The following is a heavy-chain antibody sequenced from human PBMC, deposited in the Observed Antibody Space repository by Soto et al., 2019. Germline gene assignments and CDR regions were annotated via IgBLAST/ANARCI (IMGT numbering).Heavy chain of an antibody. D-gene: IGHD4-4*01. V-gene: IGHV3-33*01. J-gene: IGHJ4*02. CDR1: GFLFSRLG. Sequence: QVQLVESGGGVVQPGTSLRLSCAASGFLFSRLGMHWVRQAPGKGLEWVAVIGTHGGRKDYADSVRGRFTISRDNSRNTLFLEMSSLRVEDTAIYYCARDDEYDYNGLDYCGQGTLVTVSS. CDR2: IGTHGGRK. CDR3: ARDDEYDYNGLDY.